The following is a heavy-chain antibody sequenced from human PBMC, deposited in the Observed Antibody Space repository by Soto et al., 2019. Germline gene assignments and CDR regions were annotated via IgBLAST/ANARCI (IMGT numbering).Heavy chain of an antibody. Sequence: QVQLQQWGAGLLEPSETLSLTCAVYGGFVSSGSYYWSWIRQPPGQGLEWIGEMGHRAGAHFHPSFKSRVTISVGTSTDQLSRKLRSMTAAKPALYYFARVERGTATTVVDAFAFWGPGTMVTVSS. CDR2: MGHRAGA. CDR1: GGFVSSGSYY. D-gene: IGHD1-1*01. J-gene: IGHJ3*01. CDR3: ARVERGTATTVVDAFAF. V-gene: IGHV4-34*01.